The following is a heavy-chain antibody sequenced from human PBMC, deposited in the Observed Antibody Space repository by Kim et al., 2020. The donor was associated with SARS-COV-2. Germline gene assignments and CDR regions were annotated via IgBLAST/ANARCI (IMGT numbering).Heavy chain of an antibody. V-gene: IGHV1-2*05. CDR1: GYTFTTRY. Sequence: ASVKVSCKTSGYTFTTRYLHWVRQAPGQGLEWMGRINPSSGVTNSAQKFEGRVTMTRDTSIRTAYMELSRLRSDDTVVYYCARGNTETIDYWGQGTLVTVSS. J-gene: IGHJ4*02. CDR3: ARGNTETIDY. CDR2: INPSSGVT.